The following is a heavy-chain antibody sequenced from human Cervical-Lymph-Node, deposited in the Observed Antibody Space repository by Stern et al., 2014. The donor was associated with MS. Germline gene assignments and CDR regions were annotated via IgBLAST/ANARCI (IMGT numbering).Heavy chain of an antibody. D-gene: IGHD5-18*01. J-gene: IGHJ4*02. CDR1: GYTFSDYY. CDR3: ARVGIYSYGFLSSFDY. V-gene: IGHV1-2*02. CDR2: INPNSGVT. Sequence: QMQLVQSGAEVKKPGASVKVSCKASGYTFSDYYMHWVRQAPGQGLEWMGWINPNSGVTKYAQKFQGRVTMTRDTSISTAYMELSRLRSDDTALYYCARVGIYSYGFLSSFDYWGQGTLVTVSS.